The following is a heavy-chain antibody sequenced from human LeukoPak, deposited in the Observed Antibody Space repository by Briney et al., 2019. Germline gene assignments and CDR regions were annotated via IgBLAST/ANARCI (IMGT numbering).Heavy chain of an antibody. D-gene: IGHD3-16*02. CDR1: GGSISSHY. V-gene: IGHV4-59*11. J-gene: IGHJ2*01. CDR3: ARDPIVSVGDWYFDL. Sequence: SETLSLTCTVSGGSISSHYWSWIRQPPGKGLEWIGYIYYSGSTNYTNYNPSLKSRVTISVDTSKDQFSLKLSSVTAADTAVYYCARDPIVSVGDWYFDLWGRGTLVTVSS. CDR2: IYYSGSTNYT.